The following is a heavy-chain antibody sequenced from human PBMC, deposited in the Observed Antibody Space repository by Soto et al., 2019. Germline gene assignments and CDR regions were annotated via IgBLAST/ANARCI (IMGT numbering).Heavy chain of an antibody. Sequence: GGSLRLSCAASGFTFSSYGMHWVRQAPGKGLEWVAVISYDGSNKYYADSVKGRFTISRDNSKNTLYLQMNSLRAEDTAVYYCANIGNGYYSWAPPLDYWGQGTLVTVSS. J-gene: IGHJ4*02. CDR3: ANIGNGYYSWAPPLDY. D-gene: IGHD3-3*01. CDR2: ISYDGSNK. V-gene: IGHV3-30*18. CDR1: GFTFSSYG.